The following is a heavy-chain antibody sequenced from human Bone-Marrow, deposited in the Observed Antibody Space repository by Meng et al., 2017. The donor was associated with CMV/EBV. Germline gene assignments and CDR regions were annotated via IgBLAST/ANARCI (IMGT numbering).Heavy chain of an antibody. J-gene: IGHJ4*02. D-gene: IGHD3-3*01. V-gene: IGHV1-2*02. CDR3: ACSNYDFWSGYLPFDY. CDR1: GYTFTGYY. Sequence: ASVKVSCKASGYTFTGYYMHWVRQAPGQGLEWMGWINPNSGGTNYAQKFQGRVTMTRDTSISTAYMELSRLRSDDTAVYYFACSNYDFWSGYLPFDYWGQGTLVTVSS. CDR2: INPNSGGT.